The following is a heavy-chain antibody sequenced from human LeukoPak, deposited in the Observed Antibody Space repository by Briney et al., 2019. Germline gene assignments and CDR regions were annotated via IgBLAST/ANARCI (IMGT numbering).Heavy chain of an antibody. CDR1: GSGFTFSEYW. J-gene: IGHJ6*03. D-gene: IGHD2-21*01. Sequence: GGSLRLSCVASGSGFTFSEYWMGGVRQAPGERLEWVANIKGDGSETYYVDSVKGRFSVSRDNSKNSVYLQMNSLRGDDTALYRCAREAYCGGPSCFAVNYMDVWGKGTTVTVSS. CDR3: AREAYCGGPSCFAVNYMDV. V-gene: IGHV3-7*01. CDR2: IKGDGSET.